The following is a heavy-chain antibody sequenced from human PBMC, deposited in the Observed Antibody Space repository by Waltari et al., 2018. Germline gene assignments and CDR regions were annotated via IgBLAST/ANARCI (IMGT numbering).Heavy chain of an antibody. CDR1: GFTVSSNY. Sequence: EVQLVESGGGLIQPGGSLRLSCAASGFTVSSNYMSWVRQAPGKGLEWVSVIYSGGSTYYADSVKGRFTISRDNSKNTLYLQMNSLRAEDTAVYYCARHDFWSGYWFDPWGQGTLVTVSS. V-gene: IGHV3-53*01. J-gene: IGHJ5*02. D-gene: IGHD3-3*01. CDR3: ARHDFWSGYWFDP. CDR2: IYSGGST.